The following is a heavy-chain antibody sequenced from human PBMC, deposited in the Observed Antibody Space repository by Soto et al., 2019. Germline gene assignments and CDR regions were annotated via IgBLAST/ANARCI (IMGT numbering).Heavy chain of an antibody. CDR1: GFTFGNHA. CDR3: GRDQGGRRLPYYYYGMDV. J-gene: IGHJ6*02. Sequence: GGSLRLSCAASGFTFGNHAMHWVRQAPGKGLEWVALIWFDGSGRYYANSVKGRFTISRDNSKNTLYLQMNSLSAEDTAVYFCGRDQGGRRLPYYYYGMDVWGQGTTVTVSS. CDR2: IWFDGSGR. D-gene: IGHD1-1*01. V-gene: IGHV3-33*01.